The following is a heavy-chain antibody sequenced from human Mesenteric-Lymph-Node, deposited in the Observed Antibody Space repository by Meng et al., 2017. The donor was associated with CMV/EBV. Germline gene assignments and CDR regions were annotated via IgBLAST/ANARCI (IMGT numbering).Heavy chain of an antibody. CDR1: GFTFSSYS. V-gene: IGHV3-48*04. Sequence: GESLKISCAASGFTFSSYSMNWVRQAPGKGLERVSFISSSGSTMWYADSVKGRFTISRDNAENSLYLQMNSLRAEDTAVYYCARDPDGGVMDDAFDIWGQGTMVTVSS. CDR2: ISSSGSTM. J-gene: IGHJ3*02. D-gene: IGHD3-16*01. CDR3: ARDPDGGVMDDAFDI.